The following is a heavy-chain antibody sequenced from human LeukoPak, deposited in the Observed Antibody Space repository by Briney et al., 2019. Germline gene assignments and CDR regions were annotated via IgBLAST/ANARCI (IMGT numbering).Heavy chain of an antibody. J-gene: IGHJ4*02. CDR3: ASLDYSSGWYYFDF. V-gene: IGHV4-61*08. CDR2: IYHSGST. CDR1: GGSISSGDYY. Sequence: SETLSLTCTVSGGSISSGDYYWSWIRQPPGKGLEWIGCIYHSGSTNYNPSLKSRVTLSIDTSKSQFSLKLSPVTAADTAVYYCASLDYSSGWYYFDFWGQGTLVTVSS. D-gene: IGHD6-19*01.